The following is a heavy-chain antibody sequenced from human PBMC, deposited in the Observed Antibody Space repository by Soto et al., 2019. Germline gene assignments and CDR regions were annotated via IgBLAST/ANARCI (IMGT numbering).Heavy chain of an antibody. CDR2: IYYSGST. D-gene: IGHD6-25*01. CDR1: GGSISSYY. J-gene: IGHJ4*02. V-gene: IGHV4-59*08. CDR3: ARSKAARDRVFDY. Sequence: SETLSLTCTVSGGSISSYYWSWIRQPPGKGLEWIGYIYYSGSTNYNPSLKSRVTISVDTSKNQFSLKLSSVTAADTAVYYCARSKAARDRVFDYWGQGTLVTVSS.